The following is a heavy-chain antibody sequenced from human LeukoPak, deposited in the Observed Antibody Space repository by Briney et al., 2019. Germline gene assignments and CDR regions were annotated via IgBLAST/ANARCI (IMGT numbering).Heavy chain of an antibody. V-gene: IGHV1-69*13. Sequence: SVKVSCKASGGTFSSYAISWVRQAPGQGLEWLGGIIPIFGTANYAQKFQGRVTITAGESTSTAYMELSSLRSEDTAVYYCAGSIAARFNYWGQGTLVTVSS. CDR2: IIPIFGTA. J-gene: IGHJ4*02. D-gene: IGHD6-6*01. CDR1: GGTFSSYA. CDR3: AGSIAARFNY.